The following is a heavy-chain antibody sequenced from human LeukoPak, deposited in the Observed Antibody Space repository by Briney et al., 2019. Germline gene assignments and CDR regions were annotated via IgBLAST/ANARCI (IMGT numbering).Heavy chain of an antibody. V-gene: IGHV3-30-3*01. CDR1: GFTFSRPA. Sequence: GGSLRLSSAPSGFTFSRPATRCVRQAPGKGLEWVAVISYDGSNKYYADSVKGRFTISRDNSKNTLYLQMNSLRAEDTAVYYGAGDTVAYGCQGTLVTVSS. CDR3: AGDTVAY. CDR2: ISYDGSNK. J-gene: IGHJ4*02.